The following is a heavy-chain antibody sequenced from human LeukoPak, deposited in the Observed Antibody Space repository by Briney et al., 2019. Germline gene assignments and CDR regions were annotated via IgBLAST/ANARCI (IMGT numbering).Heavy chain of an antibody. J-gene: IGHJ4*02. CDR1: GGSASSGSYY. V-gene: IGHV4-61*01. Sequence: SETLSLTCTVSGGSASSGSYYWSWIRQPPGKGLEWIGYIYYSGSTNYNPSLKSRVTISVDTSKNQFSLKLSSVTAADTAVYYCARIVCSSTSCYFDYWGQGTLVTVSS. D-gene: IGHD2-2*01. CDR2: IYYSGST. CDR3: ARIVCSSTSCYFDY.